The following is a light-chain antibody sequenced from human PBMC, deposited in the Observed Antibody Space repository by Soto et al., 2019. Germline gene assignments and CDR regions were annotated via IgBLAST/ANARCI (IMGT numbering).Light chain of an antibody. CDR3: SSYTSSSTLYVV. Sequence: QSVLTQPASVSGSPGQSITISCTGTSSDVGGYNYVSWYQQHPGKAPKLMIYDVTNRPSGVSNRFSGSKSGNTASLTISGLQAEDEADYYCSSYTSSSTLYVVFGGGTTLNVL. V-gene: IGLV2-14*01. CDR2: DVT. CDR1: SSDVGGYNY. J-gene: IGLJ2*01.